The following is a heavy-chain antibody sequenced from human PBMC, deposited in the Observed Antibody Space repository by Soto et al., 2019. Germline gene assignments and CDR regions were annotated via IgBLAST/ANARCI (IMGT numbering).Heavy chain of an antibody. CDR3: ARCGPMPNFSSDYMDA. CDR2: IYESVRT. J-gene: IGHJ6*03. Sequence: SETLSLTCTVAGGSVSNYYWSWIRLPPGKGPEVIGYIYESVRTNYNPSLKSRVIISGDKSRNQFSLKLTSVTAAATAVYYCARCGPMPNFSSDYMDAWGKGTTVTVSS. V-gene: IGHV4-59*08. CDR1: GGSVSNYY. D-gene: IGHD7-27*01.